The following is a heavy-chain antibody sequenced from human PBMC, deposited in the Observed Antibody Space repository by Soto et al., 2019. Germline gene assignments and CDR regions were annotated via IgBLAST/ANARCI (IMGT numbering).Heavy chain of an antibody. J-gene: IGHJ6*02. Sequence: ASVKVSCKASGYTFTSYGISWVRQAPGQGLEWMGWINAYNGNTNYAQKLQGRVTMTTDTSTSTAYMELRSLRSDDTAVYYCAITAGTNNYYYGMDVWGQGTTVTVSS. CDR3: AITAGTNNYYYGMDV. CDR2: INAYNGNT. V-gene: IGHV1-18*04. CDR1: GYTFTSYG. D-gene: IGHD1-7*01.